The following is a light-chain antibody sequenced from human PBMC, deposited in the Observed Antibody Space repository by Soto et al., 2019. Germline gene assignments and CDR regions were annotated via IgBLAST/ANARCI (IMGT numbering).Light chain of an antibody. J-gene: IGKJ1*01. Sequence: EIVLTQSPGTLSLSPGERATLSCRASQSVSSSYLAWYQQKPGQAPRFLIYSASSRATGIPDRFSGSGSGTDFTLTISRLEPEDFAVYYCQQYGSLSWTFGQGTKVDI. CDR2: SAS. V-gene: IGKV3-20*01. CDR1: QSVSSSY. CDR3: QQYGSLSWT.